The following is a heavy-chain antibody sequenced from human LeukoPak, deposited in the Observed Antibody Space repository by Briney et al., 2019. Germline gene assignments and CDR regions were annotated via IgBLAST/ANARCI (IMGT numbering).Heavy chain of an antibody. J-gene: IGHJ6*02. CDR3: ASATFRYCSGGSCYSPAYYGMDV. V-gene: IGHV4-39*07. D-gene: IGHD2-15*01. CDR2: IYHRGST. Sequence: PSETLSLTCTVSGASISSGTYYWGWIRQPPGKGLEWIGSIYHRGSTYYNPSLKSRVTISVDRSKNQFSLKLSSVTAADTAVYYCASATFRYCSGGSCYSPAYYGMDVWGQGTTVTVSS. CDR1: GASISSGTYY.